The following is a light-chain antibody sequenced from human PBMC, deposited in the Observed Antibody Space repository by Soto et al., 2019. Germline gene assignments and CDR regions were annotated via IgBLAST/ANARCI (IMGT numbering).Light chain of an antibody. CDR3: XXXGGSXIT. J-gene: IGKJ5*01. CDR1: QSIVRNY. Sequence: LTQSPCTLSSSAGERGTLSCRASQSIVRNYFALYQQKPCQAPRLRIYGASSRPAGIPDRFTGRGTGTDFTLTITLQEXEDVAVYSGXXXGGSXITFGQGTRLEIK. CDR2: GAS. V-gene: IGKV3-20*01.